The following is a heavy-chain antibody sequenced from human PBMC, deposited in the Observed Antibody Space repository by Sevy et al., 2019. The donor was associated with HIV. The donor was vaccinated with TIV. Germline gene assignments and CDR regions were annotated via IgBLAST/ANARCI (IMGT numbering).Heavy chain of an antibody. D-gene: IGHD2-15*01. J-gene: IGHJ4*02. V-gene: IGHV3-23*01. CDR3: AKGRGAVVEGEEYYLDY. Sequence: GGSLRLSCAGSGYTFSGYAMSWVRQAPGKGLEWVSAISASGISTYYAGSVKGRVTISRDNSKNTLYLAMDSLRDDDTALYYCAKGRGAVVEGEEYYLDYWGRGTLVTVSS. CDR1: GYTFSGYA. CDR2: ISASGIST.